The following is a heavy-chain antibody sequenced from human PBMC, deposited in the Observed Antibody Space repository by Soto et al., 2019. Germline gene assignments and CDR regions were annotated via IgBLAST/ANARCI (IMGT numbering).Heavy chain of an antibody. D-gene: IGHD2-8*01. CDR2: ISAYNGNT. CDR1: GYTFTSYG. V-gene: IGHV1-18*01. J-gene: IGHJ6*02. CDR3: ARASCTNGVCYTYYYYYGMDV. Sequence: GASGKVSCKASGYTFTSYGISWVRQAPGQGLEWMGWISAYNGNTNYAQKLQGRVTMTTGTSTSTAYMELRSLRSDDTAVYYCARASCTNGVCYTYYYYYGMDVWGQGTTVTVSS.